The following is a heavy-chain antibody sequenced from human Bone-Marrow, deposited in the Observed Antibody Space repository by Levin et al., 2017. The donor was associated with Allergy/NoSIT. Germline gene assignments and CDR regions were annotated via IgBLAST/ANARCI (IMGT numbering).Heavy chain of an antibody. D-gene: IGHD2-21*01. CDR3: AGHDRWGAIEPLFDP. CDR2: IYDSGRT. Sequence: SETLSLTCSVSGGSITSSSHYWGWIRQPPGGGLEWIGSIYDSGRTYYNPSLRSRVTISVDTSKNQFSLKLTSVTAADTAVYYCAGHDRWGAIEPLFDPSGQGTLVTVSS. V-gene: IGHV4-39*01. J-gene: IGHJ5*02. CDR1: GGSITSSSHY.